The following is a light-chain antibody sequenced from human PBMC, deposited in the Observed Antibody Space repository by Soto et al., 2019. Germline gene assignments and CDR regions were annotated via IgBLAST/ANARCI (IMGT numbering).Light chain of an antibody. CDR2: GAS. V-gene: IGKV3D-20*02. Sequence: EIVLTQSPGTLSLSPGERATFSCRASQSVSSSYIAWYQQKRGQAPRRLIYGASIRATGIPDRFSGSGSGTDLTITISSLEPEDCAVYDCQQRSNWRITFGQGTRLEIK. CDR1: QSVSSSY. J-gene: IGKJ5*01. CDR3: QQRSNWRIT.